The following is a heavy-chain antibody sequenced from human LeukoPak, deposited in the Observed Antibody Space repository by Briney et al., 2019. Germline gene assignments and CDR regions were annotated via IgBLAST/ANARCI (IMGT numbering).Heavy chain of an antibody. D-gene: IGHD4-17*01. V-gene: IGHV4-59*01. CDR2: IYYSGST. CDR1: GGSISSYY. J-gene: IGHJ3*02. CDR3: AREREWDYGDYSDAFDI. Sequence: PSETLSLTCTVSGGSISSYYWSWIRQPPGKGLEWIGYIYYSGSTNYNPPLKSRVTISVDTSKNQFSLKMSSVTAADTAVYYCAREREWDYGDYSDAFDIWGQGTMVTVFS.